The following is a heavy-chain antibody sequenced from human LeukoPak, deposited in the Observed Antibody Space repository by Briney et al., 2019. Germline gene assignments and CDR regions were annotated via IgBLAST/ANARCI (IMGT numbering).Heavy chain of an antibody. V-gene: IGHV3-21*01. CDR1: EFTFSSYN. Sequence: GGSLRLSCTASEFTFSSYNMNWVRHAPGKGLEWVSSISSSSDYIYYTHSLKGRLTISRDNAKNSLYLQMNSLRAEDTAMYYCARDQSSSGWYEDYYYMDVWGNRDTLTVS. D-gene: IGHD6-19*01. CDR3: ARDQSSSGWYEDYYYMDV. J-gene: IGHJ6*03. CDR2: ISSSSDYI.